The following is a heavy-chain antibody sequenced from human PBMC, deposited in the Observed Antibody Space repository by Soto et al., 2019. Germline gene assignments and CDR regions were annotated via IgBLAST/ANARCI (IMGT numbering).Heavy chain of an antibody. CDR3: ARVVGALGHWLDP. CDR2: ISPYNGNT. V-gene: IGHV1-18*01. Sequence: QVQLVQSGAEVKEPGASVKVSCKASGYTFTSYTISWVRQAPGQGLEWMGRISPYNGNTNYAQKLQGRVTMTTDTSTSIAYLEPRSLRSDATAVYYCARVVGALGHWLDPWGQGTLVTVSS. J-gene: IGHJ5*02. CDR1: GYTFTSYT. D-gene: IGHD1-26*01.